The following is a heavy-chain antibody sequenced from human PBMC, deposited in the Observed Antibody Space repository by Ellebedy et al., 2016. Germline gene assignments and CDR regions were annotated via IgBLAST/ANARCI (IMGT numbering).Heavy chain of an antibody. V-gene: IGHV4-59*01. CDR2: IYYTGIP. D-gene: IGHD1-1*01. Sequence: SETLSLTXTVSGGSISGYYWSWIRRPPGKGLQWIGYIYYTGIPKYDPSFQTRVTMSVDASKNQCSLSLTSVSAADSAVYYCGRLNRLQLITTYSYHSMDVWGQGITVTVSS. CDR3: GRLNRLQLITTYSYHSMDV. CDR1: GGSISGYY. J-gene: IGHJ6*02.